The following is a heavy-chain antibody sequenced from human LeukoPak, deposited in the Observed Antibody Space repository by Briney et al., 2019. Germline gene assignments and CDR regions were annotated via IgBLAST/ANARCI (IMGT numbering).Heavy chain of an antibody. V-gene: IGHV6-1*01. D-gene: IGHD6-19*01. CDR2: TYYRSKWYN. J-gene: IGHJ6*02. Sequence: SQTLSLTCAISGDSVSSNSAAWNWLRQSPSRGLEWLGRTYYRSKWYNDYAVSVKSRITINPDTSKNQFSLQLNSVTPEDTAVYYCARVKGAVAGAFYYYYYGMDVWGQGTTVTVSS. CDR3: ARVKGAVAGAFYYYYYGMDV. CDR1: GDSVSSNSAA.